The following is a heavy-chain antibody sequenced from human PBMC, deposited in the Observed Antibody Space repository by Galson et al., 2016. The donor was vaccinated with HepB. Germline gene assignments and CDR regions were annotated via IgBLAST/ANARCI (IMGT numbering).Heavy chain of an antibody. D-gene: IGHD6-19*01. CDR3: AMKPGVVARRGDSFDY. CDR2: IGVSDYDT. J-gene: IGHJ4*02. Sequence: PLRLSCAASGFTFSAFALNWVRQVPGKGLEWVARIGVSDYDTRYRDSVRGRFTISRDNSKQPLHLQINNLRTEDTALYYCAMKPGVVARRGDSFDYWGQGTMVTVSS. CDR1: GFTFSAFA. V-gene: IGHV3-23*01.